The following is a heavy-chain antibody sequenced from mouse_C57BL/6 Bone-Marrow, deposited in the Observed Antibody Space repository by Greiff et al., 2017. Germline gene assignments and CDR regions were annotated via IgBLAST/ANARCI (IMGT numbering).Heavy chain of an antibody. Sequence: VQLQQSGAELARPGASVKMSCKASGYTFTSYTMHWVKQRPGPGLEWIGYINPSSGYTKYNQKFKDKATLTADKSSSTAYMQLSSLTSEDSAVYYCARLYYDYDGFAYWGQGTLVTVSA. CDR2: INPSSGYT. CDR3: ARLYYDYDGFAY. J-gene: IGHJ3*01. D-gene: IGHD2-4*01. CDR1: GYTFTSYT. V-gene: IGHV1-4*01.